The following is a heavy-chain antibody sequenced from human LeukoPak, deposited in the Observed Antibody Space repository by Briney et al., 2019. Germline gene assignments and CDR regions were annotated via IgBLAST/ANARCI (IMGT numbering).Heavy chain of an antibody. CDR2: IGTAGDT. Sequence: PGGSLRLSCAASGFTFSSYDMHWVRQATGKGLEWVSAIGTAGDTYYPGSVKGRFTISRENAKNSLYLQMNSLRAGDTAVYYCARTTMMDAFDIWGQGTMVTVSS. D-gene: IGHD3-22*01. V-gene: IGHV3-13*01. CDR1: GFTFSSYD. CDR3: ARTTMMDAFDI. J-gene: IGHJ3*02.